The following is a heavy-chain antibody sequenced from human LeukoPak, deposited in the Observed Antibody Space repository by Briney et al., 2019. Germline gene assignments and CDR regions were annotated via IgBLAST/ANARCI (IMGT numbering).Heavy chain of an antibody. CDR2: ISNGGGNS. CDR3: ASRQRVYSYDGD. Sequence: PSGGSLRLSCAASGFTFSSSAMSWVRQAPGKGLEWVSTISNGGGNSYYADSVKGRFSVSRDNSKNTLFLQMNSLRAEDTAIYYCASRQRVYSYDGDWGQGTLVTVSS. J-gene: IGHJ4*02. V-gene: IGHV3-23*01. D-gene: IGHD3-22*01. CDR1: GFTFSSSA.